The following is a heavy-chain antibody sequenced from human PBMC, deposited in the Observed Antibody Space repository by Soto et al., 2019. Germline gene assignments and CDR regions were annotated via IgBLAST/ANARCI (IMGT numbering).Heavy chain of an antibody. D-gene: IGHD3-22*01. J-gene: IGHJ5*02. V-gene: IGHV4-59*01. Sequence: LSLTCTVSRGSISRYYWNWIRQSPGKGLEWIGYIYSSGSTKYNPSLKSRVTISIDTSKNQFSLKLTSVTAADTAVYYCARDSYYESSLNGFDPGGQGTLVTVSS. CDR1: RGSISRYY. CDR2: IYSSGST. CDR3: ARDSYYESSLNGFDP.